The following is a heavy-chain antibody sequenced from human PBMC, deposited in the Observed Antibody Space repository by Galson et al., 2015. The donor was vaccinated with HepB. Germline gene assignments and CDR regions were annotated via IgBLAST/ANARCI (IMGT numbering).Heavy chain of an antibody. Sequence: SVKVSCKASGYTFTSYGISWVRQAPGQGLEWMGWISAYNGNTNYAQKLQGRVTMTTDTSTSTAYMELRSLRSDDTAVYYCARDSSITNYYDSSGYPYYYYYGMDVWGQGTTVTVSS. V-gene: IGHV1-18*04. CDR2: ISAYNGNT. CDR1: GYTFTSYG. J-gene: IGHJ6*02. D-gene: IGHD3-22*01. CDR3: ARDSSITNYYDSSGYPYYYYYGMDV.